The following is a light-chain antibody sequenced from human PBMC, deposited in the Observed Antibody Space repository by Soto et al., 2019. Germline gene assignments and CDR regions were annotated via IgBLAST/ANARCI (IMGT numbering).Light chain of an antibody. Sequence: SQMTQSPSTLSAPAGDRVTITCRASQRVSAWLAWYQQRPGKAPRLLIYEASTLQSGVPSRFSGGGSGTEFTLTISSLQPEDFATYYCQQYENYPWTFGQGTKVDIK. CDR3: QQYENYPWT. CDR2: EAS. J-gene: IGKJ1*01. V-gene: IGKV1-5*03. CDR1: QRVSAW.